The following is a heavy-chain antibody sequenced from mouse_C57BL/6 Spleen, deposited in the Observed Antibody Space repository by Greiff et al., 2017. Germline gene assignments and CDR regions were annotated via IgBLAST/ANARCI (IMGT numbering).Heavy chain of an antibody. Sequence: EVQLQQSGPELVKPGASVKISCKASGYTFTDYYMNWVKQSHGKSLEWIGDINPNNGGTSYNQKFKGKATLTVDKSSSTAYMELRSLTSEDSAVYYCASIYYGYALTGWGQGTTLTVSS. D-gene: IGHD2-2*01. CDR3: ASIYYGYALTG. J-gene: IGHJ2*01. CDR1: GYTFTDYY. V-gene: IGHV1-26*01. CDR2: INPNNGGT.